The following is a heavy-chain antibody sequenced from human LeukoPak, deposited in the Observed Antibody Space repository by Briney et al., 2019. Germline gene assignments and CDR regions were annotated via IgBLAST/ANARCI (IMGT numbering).Heavy chain of an antibody. V-gene: IGHV3-74*01. D-gene: IGHD1-26*01. CDR2: INSDGSIA. J-gene: IGHJ4*02. Sequence: GGSLRLSCAASGFTFSSYWMHWVRQAPGMGLVWVSRINSDGSIASYADSVKGRFTISRDNAKSTLSLQMSSLRAEDTAVYYCVRGYSGSFLDYWGQGTLVTVSS. CDR1: GFTFSSYW. CDR3: VRGYSGSFLDY.